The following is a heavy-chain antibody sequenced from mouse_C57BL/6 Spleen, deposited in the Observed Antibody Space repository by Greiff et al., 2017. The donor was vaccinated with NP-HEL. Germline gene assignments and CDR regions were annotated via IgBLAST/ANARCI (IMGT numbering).Heavy chain of an antibody. Sequence: QAQLQQPGAELVKPGASVKLSCKASGYTFTSYWMQWVKQRPGQGLEWIGEIDPSDSYTNYNQKFKGKATLTVDTSSSTAYMQLSSLTSEDSAVYYCASSSSWFAYWGQGTLVTVSA. CDR1: GYTFTSYW. V-gene: IGHV1-50*01. J-gene: IGHJ3*01. CDR3: ASSSSWFAY. D-gene: IGHD1-1*01. CDR2: IDPSDSYT.